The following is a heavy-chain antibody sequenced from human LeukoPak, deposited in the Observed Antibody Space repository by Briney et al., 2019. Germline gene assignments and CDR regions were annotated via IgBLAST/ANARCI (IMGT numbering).Heavy chain of an antibody. CDR2: IYHSGAT. V-gene: IGHV4-59*01. D-gene: IGHD1-26*01. CDR3: ARYSGSPYWYLDH. Sequence: SETLSLTCIVSGGSIGNYYWTWIRQSPGKGLEWIGHIYHSGATKYNASLESRVTMSVDTSKNQFSLKLNSVTAADTAIYHCARYSGSPYWYLDHWGQGVLVTVSS. CDR1: GGSIGNYY. J-gene: IGHJ4*02.